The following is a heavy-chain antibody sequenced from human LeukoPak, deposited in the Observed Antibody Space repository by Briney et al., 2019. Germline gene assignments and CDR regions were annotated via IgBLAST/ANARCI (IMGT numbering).Heavy chain of an antibody. Sequence: ASVKVSCKASGYTFTSYDINWVRQATGQGLEWMGWMNPNSGNTGYAQKFQARGSMTRNTSISTAYMELSSLRSEDTAVYYCTRGLVVLSATSWAFDIWGHGTMVTVSS. V-gene: IGHV1-8*01. CDR1: GYTFTSYD. CDR2: MNPNSGNT. CDR3: TRGLVVLSATSWAFDI. J-gene: IGHJ3*02. D-gene: IGHD2-15*01.